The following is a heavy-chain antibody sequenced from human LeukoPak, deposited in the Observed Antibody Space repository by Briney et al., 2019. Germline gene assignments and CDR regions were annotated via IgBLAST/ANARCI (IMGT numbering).Heavy chain of an antibody. CDR2: ITPYSCGT. D-gene: IGHD2-15*01. Sequence: GGSVKVSCKASGYTFTTYNIHWVRQAPGQGLEWMGWITPYSCGTNYAQKFQGRVTMTRDTSISTAYMELSRLRSDDTAAYSCARGRRGGYFDFWGQETLVTVSS. CDR3: ARGRRGGYFDF. J-gene: IGHJ4*02. V-gene: IGHV1-2*02. CDR1: GYTFTTYN.